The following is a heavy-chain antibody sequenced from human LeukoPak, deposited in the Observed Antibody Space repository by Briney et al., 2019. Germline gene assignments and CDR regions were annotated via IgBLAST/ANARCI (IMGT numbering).Heavy chain of an antibody. CDR3: ATGGRSSGWLYFRAFDI. D-gene: IGHD6-19*01. Sequence: ASVKVSCKVSGYTLTELSMHWVRQAPGKGLEWMGGFDPEDGETIYAQKFQGRVTMTEDTSTDTAYMELSSLRSEDTAVYYCATGGRSSGWLYFRAFDIWGQGTMVTVSS. J-gene: IGHJ3*02. V-gene: IGHV1-24*01. CDR1: GYTLTELS. CDR2: FDPEDGET.